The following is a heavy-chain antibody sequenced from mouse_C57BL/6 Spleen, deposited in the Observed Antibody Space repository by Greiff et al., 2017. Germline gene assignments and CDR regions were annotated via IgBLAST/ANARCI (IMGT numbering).Heavy chain of an antibody. D-gene: IGHD1-1*01. CDR3: ARRPYYGSTWFPY. J-gene: IGHJ3*01. V-gene: IGHV1-69*01. Sequence: QVQLQQPGAELVMPGASVKLSCKASGYTFTSYWMHWVKQRPGQGLEWIGEIDPSDSYTNYNQKFKGKSTLTVDKSSSTAYMQLSSLTSEDSAVYYCARRPYYGSTWFPYWGQGTLVTVSA. CDR2: IDPSDSYT. CDR1: GYTFTSYW.